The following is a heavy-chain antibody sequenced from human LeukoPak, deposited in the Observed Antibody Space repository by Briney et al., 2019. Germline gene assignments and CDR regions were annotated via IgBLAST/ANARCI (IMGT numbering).Heavy chain of an antibody. CDR2: MNPNSGNT. CDR1: GYTFTSYG. Sequence: WASVKVSCKASGYTFTSYGISWVRQATGQGLEWMGWMNPNSGNTGYAQKFQGRVTMTRNTSISTAYMELSSLRSEDTAVYYCARGYNYDFWSGYPHNWFDPWGQGTLVTVSS. J-gene: IGHJ5*02. CDR3: ARGYNYDFWSGYPHNWFDP. D-gene: IGHD3-3*01. V-gene: IGHV1-8*02.